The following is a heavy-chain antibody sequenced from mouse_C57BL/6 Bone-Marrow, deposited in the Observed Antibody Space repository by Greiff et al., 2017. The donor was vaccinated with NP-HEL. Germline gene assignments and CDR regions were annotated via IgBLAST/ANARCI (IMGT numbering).Heavy chain of an antibody. CDR3: ARRDYGYFDV. Sequence: QVQLQQPGAELVKPGASVKLSCKASGYTFTSYWMHWVKQRPGRGLEWIGMIHPNSGSTNYNEKFKSKATLTVDKSSSTAYMQLSSLTSEDSAVYYCARRDYGYFDVWGTGTTVTVSS. D-gene: IGHD1-1*02. CDR2: IHPNSGST. CDR1: GYTFTSYW. V-gene: IGHV1-64*01. J-gene: IGHJ1*03.